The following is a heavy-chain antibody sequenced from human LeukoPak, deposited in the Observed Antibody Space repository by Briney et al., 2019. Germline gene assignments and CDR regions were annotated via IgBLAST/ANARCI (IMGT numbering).Heavy chain of an antibody. V-gene: IGHV1-8*02. CDR3: ARGPLPYDLDWLVS. D-gene: IGHD3-9*01. CDR2: MNPNSGNT. CDR1: GYTFTGYY. J-gene: IGHJ4*02. Sequence: ASVKVSCKASGYTFTGYYMHWVRQAPGQGLEWMGWMNPNSGNTGYAQKFQGRVTMTRNTSISTAYMELSSLRSEDTAVYYCARGPLPYDLDWLVSWGQGTLVTVSS.